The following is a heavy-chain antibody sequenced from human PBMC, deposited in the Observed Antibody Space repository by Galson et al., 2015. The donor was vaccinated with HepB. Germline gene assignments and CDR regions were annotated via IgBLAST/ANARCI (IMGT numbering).Heavy chain of an antibody. CDR3: ARGYRRSGGAVKNNWYFDL. D-gene: IGHD2-15*01. Sequence: SETLSLTCAVYGGSFSGYYWSWIRQPPGKGLEWVGEINHSGSTNYNPSLKSRVTISVATSKNQFSLKLSSVTAADTAVYYCARGYRRSGGAVKNNWYFDLWGRGTLVTVSS. CDR1: GGSFSGYY. V-gene: IGHV4-34*01. J-gene: IGHJ2*01. CDR2: INHSGST.